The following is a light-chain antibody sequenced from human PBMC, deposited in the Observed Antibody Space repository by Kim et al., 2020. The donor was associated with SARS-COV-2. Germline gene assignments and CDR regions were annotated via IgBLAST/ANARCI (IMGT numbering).Light chain of an antibody. Sequence: QSALTQPASVSGSPGQSVTLSCTGTSTDLGIYNYVSWYQQLPGKAPNLMMSDVSKRPSGVSTRFSGSKSGNTASLTISALQAEDEGTYYCSSYATGNTWVFGGGTQLTVL. CDR2: DVS. J-gene: IGLJ3*02. CDR1: STDLGIYNY. CDR3: SSYATGNTWV. V-gene: IGLV2-14*03.